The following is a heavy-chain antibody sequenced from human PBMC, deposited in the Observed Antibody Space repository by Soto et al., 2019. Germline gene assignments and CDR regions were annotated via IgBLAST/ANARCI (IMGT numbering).Heavy chain of an antibody. CDR3: ARGAVAAAGEKSFDY. V-gene: IGHV3-48*01. J-gene: IGHJ4*02. CDR2: ISSSSSTI. Sequence: EVQLVESGGGLVQPGGSLRLSCAASGFTFSSYSMNWVRQAPGKGLEWVSYISSSSSTIYYADSVKGRFTISRDNAKNSLYLQMNSLRAEDTAVYYCARGAVAAAGEKSFDYWGQGTLVTVSS. D-gene: IGHD6-13*01. CDR1: GFTFSSYS.